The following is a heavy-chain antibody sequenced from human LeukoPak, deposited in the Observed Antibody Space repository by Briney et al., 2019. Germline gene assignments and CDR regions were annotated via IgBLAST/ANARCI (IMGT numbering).Heavy chain of an antibody. Sequence: ASVKVSCKASGYTFTDYYIHWVRQAPGKGLEWMGGFDPEDGETIYAQKFQGRVTMTEDTSTDTAYMELSSLRSEDTAVYYCATEDCSGGSCYLGSYWGQGTLVTVSS. D-gene: IGHD2-15*01. CDR3: ATEDCSGGSCYLGSY. CDR2: FDPEDGET. J-gene: IGHJ4*02. CDR1: GYTFTDYY. V-gene: IGHV1-24*01.